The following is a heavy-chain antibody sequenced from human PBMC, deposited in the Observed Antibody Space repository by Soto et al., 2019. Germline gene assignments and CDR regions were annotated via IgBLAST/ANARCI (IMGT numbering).Heavy chain of an antibody. D-gene: IGHD4-4*01. Sequence: SVKVSCKASGGTFSSYAISWVRQAPGQGLEWMGGIIPIFGTANYAQKFQGRVTITADESTSTAYMELSSLRSEDTAVYYCAAQKDGYSNYILCYYYGMDVWGQGTTVTVSS. CDR2: IIPIFGTA. CDR3: AAQKDGYSNYILCYYYGMDV. J-gene: IGHJ6*02. V-gene: IGHV1-69*13. CDR1: GGTFSSYA.